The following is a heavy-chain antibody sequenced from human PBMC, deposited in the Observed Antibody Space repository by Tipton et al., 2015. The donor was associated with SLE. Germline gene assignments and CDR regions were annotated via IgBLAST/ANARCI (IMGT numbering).Heavy chain of an antibody. Sequence: TLSLTCTVSGGSIISGDSITSYYWSWVRQPPGKGLEWIGYINYSGTTNSNPSLKSRVTISVDTSKNQFSLKLTSVTAADTAVYYCARVYGSSYSHFDHWGQGTLVTVSS. CDR3: ARVYGSSYSHFDH. CDR1: GGSIISGDSITSYY. D-gene: IGHD3-22*01. J-gene: IGHJ4*02. V-gene: IGHV4-61*01. CDR2: INYSGTT.